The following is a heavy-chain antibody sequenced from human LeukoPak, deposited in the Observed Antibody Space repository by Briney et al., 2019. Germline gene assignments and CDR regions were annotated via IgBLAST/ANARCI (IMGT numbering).Heavy chain of an antibody. Sequence: PGGSLRLSCAASGFIFSNYAMSWVRQAPGKGLEWVSSISSSSSSYIYYADSVKGRFTISRDNAKNSLYLQMNSLRAEDTAVYYCARREPDYGSGSQAFDYWGQGTLVTVSS. D-gene: IGHD3-10*01. CDR3: ARREPDYGSGSQAFDY. V-gene: IGHV3-21*01. J-gene: IGHJ4*02. CDR1: GFIFSNYA. CDR2: ISSSSSSYI.